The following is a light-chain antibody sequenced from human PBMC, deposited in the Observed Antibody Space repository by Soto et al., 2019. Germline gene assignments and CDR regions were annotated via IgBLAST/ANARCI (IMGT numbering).Light chain of an antibody. CDR2: EVS. J-gene: IGLJ1*01. CDR1: SSDVGGYNY. V-gene: IGLV2-8*01. Sequence: QSALTQPPSASGSPGQSVTISCTGTSSDVGGYNYVSWYQQHPGKAPKLMIYEVSKWPSGVPDRFSGSKSGNTASLTVSGLQAEDEADYYCSSYAGSNNKVFGTGTKLTVL. CDR3: SSYAGSNNKV.